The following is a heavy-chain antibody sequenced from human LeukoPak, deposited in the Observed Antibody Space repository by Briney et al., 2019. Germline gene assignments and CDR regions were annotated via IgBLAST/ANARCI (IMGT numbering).Heavy chain of an antibody. CDR2: IRSKAYGGTT. CDR3: TRDIVVPAADYYYYYYYMDV. Sequence: PGGSLRLSCTASGFTFGDYAMSWVRQAPGKGLEWVGFIRSKAYGGTTEYAASVKGRFTISRDDSKSIAYLQMNSLKTEDTAVYYCTRDIVVPAADYYYYYYYMDVWGKGTTVTVSS. D-gene: IGHD2-2*01. J-gene: IGHJ6*03. V-gene: IGHV3-49*04. CDR1: GFTFGDYA.